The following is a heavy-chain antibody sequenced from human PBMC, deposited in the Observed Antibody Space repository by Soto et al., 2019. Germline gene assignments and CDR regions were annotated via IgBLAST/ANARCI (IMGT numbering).Heavy chain of an antibody. D-gene: IGHD1-26*01. J-gene: IGHJ5*02. V-gene: IGHV2-26*01. Sequence: QVTLKESGPVLVKPTETLTLTCTVSGFSLSNARMGVSWIRQPPGKALEWLAHIFSNDEKSYSTSLKSRLTISKDTYNTQVVLTMTNMDPVDTATYYCARIRYSGSYYENWCAPWGQGTLVTVSS. CDR1: GFSLSNARMG. CDR2: IFSNDEK. CDR3: ARIRYSGSYYENWCAP.